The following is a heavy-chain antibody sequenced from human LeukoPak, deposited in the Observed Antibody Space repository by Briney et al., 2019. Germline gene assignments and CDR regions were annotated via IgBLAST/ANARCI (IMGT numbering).Heavy chain of an antibody. CDR1: GGSISSYY. V-gene: IGHV4-59*01. CDR3: ARVRYYDSSGYPKRPYYGGMDV. D-gene: IGHD3-22*01. CDR2: IYYSGST. Sequence: PSETLSLTCTVSGGSISSYYWSWIRQPPGKGLEWIGYIYYSGSTNYNPSLKSRVTISVDTSKNQFSLKLSSVTAADTAVYYCARVRYYDSSGYPKRPYYGGMDVWGQGTTVTVSS. J-gene: IGHJ6*02.